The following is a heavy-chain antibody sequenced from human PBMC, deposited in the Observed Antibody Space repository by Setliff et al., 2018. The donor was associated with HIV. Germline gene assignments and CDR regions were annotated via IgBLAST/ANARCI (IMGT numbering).Heavy chain of an antibody. V-gene: IGHV4-39*07. CDR3: ARDQRLSY. Sequence: SETLSLTCTVSGGSISSSSYYWSWIRQPPGKGLEWIGEINHSGSTNYNPSLKSRVTISVDTSKNQFSLKLSSVTAADTAVYYCARDQRLSYWGQGTLVTVSS. CDR2: INHSGST. CDR1: GGSISSSSYY. J-gene: IGHJ4*02.